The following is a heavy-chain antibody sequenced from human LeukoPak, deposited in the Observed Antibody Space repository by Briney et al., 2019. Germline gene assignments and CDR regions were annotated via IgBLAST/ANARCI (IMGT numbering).Heavy chain of an antibody. CDR3: AREGYDSSGYYYGW. D-gene: IGHD3-22*01. CDR1: GFTFSDYY. J-gene: IGHJ4*02. Sequence: GRSLRLSCAASGFTFSDYYMSWIRQDPGKGLEWVSYISSSSTYTKYADSVKGRFTISRDNAKNSLYLQMDSLRAEDTAVYYCAREGYDSSGYYYGWWGQGTLVTVSS. CDR2: ISSSSTYT. V-gene: IGHV3-11*05.